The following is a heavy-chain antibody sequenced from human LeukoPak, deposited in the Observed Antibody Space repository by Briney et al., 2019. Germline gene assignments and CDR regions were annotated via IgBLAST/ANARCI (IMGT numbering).Heavy chain of an antibody. V-gene: IGHV1-8*01. CDR2: MNPHSGNT. CDR3: ARAPVVPAASGHYYYYMDV. CDR1: GYTFTSYD. Sequence: ASVKVSRKASGYTFTSYDINWVRQATGQGLEWMGWMNPHSGNTGYAQKFQGRVTMTRNTSISTAYMELSSLRSEDTAVYYCARAPVVPAASGHYYYYMDVWGKGTTVTVSS. J-gene: IGHJ6*03. D-gene: IGHD2-2*01.